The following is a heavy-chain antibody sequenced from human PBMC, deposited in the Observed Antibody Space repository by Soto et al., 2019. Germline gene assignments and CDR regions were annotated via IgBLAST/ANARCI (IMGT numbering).Heavy chain of an antibody. V-gene: IGHV4-39*01. CDR1: GASVSGGTYY. D-gene: IGHD3-22*01. CDR2: VHYSGIT. Sequence: QLQLQESGPGLVKPSETLSLACSVSGASVSGGTYYWGWIRQPPGKGLEWVGDVHYSGITNYNPSLMSRATLSVDTSHNQFSLKLSSVTAADTAVYYCARRAHGYPTNWFDPWGQGTLVIVSS. CDR3: ARRAHGYPTNWFDP. J-gene: IGHJ5*02.